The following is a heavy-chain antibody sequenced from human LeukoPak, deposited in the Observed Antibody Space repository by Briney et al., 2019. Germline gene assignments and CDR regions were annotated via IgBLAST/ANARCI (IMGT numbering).Heavy chain of an antibody. Sequence: PSETLSLTRTVSVGSLSSYYWGWTRQPPGKGMEWIGTIYYSGKAFYSPSLKSRLTISVDTSKNQFSLKLTSVTAADTAVYYCASQDYDFWSGSRDSWGQGTLVTVSS. J-gene: IGHJ5*01. CDR1: VGSLSSYY. D-gene: IGHD3-3*01. CDR2: IYYSGKA. V-gene: IGHV4-39*01. CDR3: ASQDYDFWSGSRDS.